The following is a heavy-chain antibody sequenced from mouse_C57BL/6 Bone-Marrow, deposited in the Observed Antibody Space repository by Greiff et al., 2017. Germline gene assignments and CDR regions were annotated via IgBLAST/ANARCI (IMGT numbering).Heavy chain of an antibody. CDR1: GYTFTSYW. Sequence: QVQLKESGAELAKPGASVKLSCKASGYTFTSYWMHWVKPRPGQGLEWIGYINPSSGYTKYNQKFKDKATLTADKSSSTAYMQLSSLTYEDSAVYYCARGEGGIYYGSSYEAMDYWGQGTSVTVSS. V-gene: IGHV1-7*01. CDR2: INPSSGYT. J-gene: IGHJ4*01. D-gene: IGHD1-1*01. CDR3: ARGEGGIYYGSSYEAMDY.